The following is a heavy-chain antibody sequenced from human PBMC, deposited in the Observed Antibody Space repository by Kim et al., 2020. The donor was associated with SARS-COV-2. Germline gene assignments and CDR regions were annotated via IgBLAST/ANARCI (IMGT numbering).Heavy chain of an antibody. Sequence: SVKVSCKVFGDTFYSYAISWVRQAPGQGLEWVGGIIPVFGTATYAQMFQDRVAITADAYTTTANMEVSSLRSDDTAVYFCVRGDDKAIALDSTGRYGMDVWGQGTAVTVSS. CDR3: VRGDDKAIALDSTGRYGMDV. J-gene: IGHJ6*02. CDR2: IIPVFGTA. V-gene: IGHV1-69*13. CDR1: GDTFYSYA. D-gene: IGHD2-21*01.